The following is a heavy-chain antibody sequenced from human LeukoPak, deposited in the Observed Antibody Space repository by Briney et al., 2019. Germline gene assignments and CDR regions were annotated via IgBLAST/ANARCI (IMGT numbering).Heavy chain of an antibody. CDR2: INPSAGIT. CDR1: GYTFTSYH. D-gene: IGHD4-23*01. CDR3: AREGDIYGGGTDY. J-gene: IGHJ4*02. Sequence: ASVKVSCKASGYTFTSYHMHWVRQAPGQGLDWMGIINPSAGITTYAQKFQGRVAMTKDTSTSTVYMELSRLRSDDTAVYYCAREGDIYGGGTDYWGQGTLVTVSS. V-gene: IGHV1-46*01.